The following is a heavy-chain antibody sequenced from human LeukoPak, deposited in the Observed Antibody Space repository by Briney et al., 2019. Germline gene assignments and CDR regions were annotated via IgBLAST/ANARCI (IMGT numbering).Heavy chain of an antibody. CDR2: IWYDSSNK. D-gene: IGHD3-10*01. Sequence: GGSLRLSCAASGFTFNTYGVHWLRQSPGKGLEWLAVIWYDSSNKYYADSVKGRFSISRDNSKNSLYLQMNSLRAEDTAVYYCAREITMIRGAPLGWFDPWGQGTPVTVSS. CDR1: GFTFNTYG. J-gene: IGHJ5*02. V-gene: IGHV3-33*01. CDR3: AREITMIRGAPLGWFDP.